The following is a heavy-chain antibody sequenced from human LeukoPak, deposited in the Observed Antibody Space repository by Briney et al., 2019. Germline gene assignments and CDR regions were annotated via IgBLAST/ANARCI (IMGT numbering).Heavy chain of an antibody. CDR1: GGSISSGSYY. D-gene: IGHD3-22*01. CDR3: ARDPHDSSGHYAGFDY. V-gene: IGHV4-61*02. CDR2: IYTSGST. J-gene: IGHJ4*02. Sequence: SETLSLTCTVSGGSISSGSYYWSWIRQPAGKGLEWIGRIYTSGSTNYNPSLKSRVTISVDTSKNQFSLKLSSVTAADTAVYYCARDPHDSSGHYAGFDYWGQGTLVTVSS.